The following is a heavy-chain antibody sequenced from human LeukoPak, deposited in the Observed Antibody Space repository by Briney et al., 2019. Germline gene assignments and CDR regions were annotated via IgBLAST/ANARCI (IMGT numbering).Heavy chain of an antibody. CDR2: IWSDGINK. CDR3: ARERKPFDAFDI. J-gene: IGHJ3*02. V-gene: IGHV3-33*01. Sequence: PGGSLRLSCAASGLTPRSSGMHWVRQAPGKGLEWVAVIWSDGINKFYADSVRGRFTFSRDDSKNTLSLQMNSLRAEDTAVYYCARERKPFDAFDIWGQGTMVTVSS. CDR1: GLTPRSSG.